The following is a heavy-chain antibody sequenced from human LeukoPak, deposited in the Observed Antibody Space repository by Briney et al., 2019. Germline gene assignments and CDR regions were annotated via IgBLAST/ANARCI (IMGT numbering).Heavy chain of an antibody. CDR2: IYPGDSDT. D-gene: IGHD2-21*01. V-gene: IGHV5-51*01. CDR3: ARQIAAYGMDV. CDR1: EYRFTSYW. J-gene: IGHJ6*02. Sequence: GESLKISCKGSEYRFTSYWLGWVRQMPGKGLEWMGIIYPGDSDTRYRPSFEGQVTISADKSISTAYLQWSSLKASDTAMYYCARQIAAYGMDVWGQGTTVTVSS.